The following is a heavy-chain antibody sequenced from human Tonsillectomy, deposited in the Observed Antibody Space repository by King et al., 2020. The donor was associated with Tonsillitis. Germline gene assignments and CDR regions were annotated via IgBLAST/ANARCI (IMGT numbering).Heavy chain of an antibody. CDR3: ARDPAGYCSSTSCYLFDY. Sequence: VQLVESGGGLVKPGGSLRLSCAASGFTFSDYYMSWIRQAPGKGLEWVSYISSSGSTIYYADSVKGRFTISRDNAKNSLYLQMNSLRAVDTAVYYCARDPAGYCSSTSCYLFDYWGQGTLVTVSS. V-gene: IGHV3-11*01. J-gene: IGHJ4*02. D-gene: IGHD2-2*01. CDR1: GFTFSDYY. CDR2: ISSSGSTI.